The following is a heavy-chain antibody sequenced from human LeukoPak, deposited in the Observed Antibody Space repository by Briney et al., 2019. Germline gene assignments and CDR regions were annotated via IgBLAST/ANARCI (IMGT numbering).Heavy chain of an antibody. D-gene: IGHD5-24*01. CDR1: GDSISKDYYW. CDR3: ARDHIDGFNPNHWFDP. V-gene: IGHV4-39*07. CDR2: LYTNPHI. Sequence: SETLSLTCTVSGDSISKDYYWWAWIRQPPGKGLEWIETLYTNPHIYYTPPLESRVTMSVDTSKNQISLTLTSVTAADTAVYYCARDHIDGFNPNHWFDPWGQGTLVTVSS. J-gene: IGHJ5*02.